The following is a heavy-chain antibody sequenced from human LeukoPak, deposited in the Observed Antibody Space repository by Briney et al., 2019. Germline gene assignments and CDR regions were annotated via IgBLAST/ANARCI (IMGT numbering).Heavy chain of an antibody. V-gene: IGHV3-53*01. D-gene: IGHD4-11*01. Sequence: GGSLRLSCAASGFTFSSYSMNWVRQAPGKGLEWVSVIYSGGSTYYADSVKGRFTISRDNSKNTLYLQMNSLRAEDTAVYYCARDADYPGDWGQGTLVTVSS. CDR2: IYSGGST. CDR1: GFTFSSYS. J-gene: IGHJ4*02. CDR3: ARDADYPGD.